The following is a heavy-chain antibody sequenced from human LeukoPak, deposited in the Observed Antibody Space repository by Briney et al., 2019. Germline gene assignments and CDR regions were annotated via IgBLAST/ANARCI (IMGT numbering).Heavy chain of an antibody. CDR1: GGSIGTYY. CDR3: ARGYGDYGRWFDP. CDR2: IYVTGT. V-gene: IGHV4-59*12. Sequence: SETLSLTCTVSGGSIGTYYWSWIRQSPGKGLEWIGYIYVTGTRYNPYLQSRVTISVDTSKNQFSLKLSSVTAADTAVYYCARGYGDYGRWFDPWGQGTLVTVSS. J-gene: IGHJ5*02. D-gene: IGHD4-17*01.